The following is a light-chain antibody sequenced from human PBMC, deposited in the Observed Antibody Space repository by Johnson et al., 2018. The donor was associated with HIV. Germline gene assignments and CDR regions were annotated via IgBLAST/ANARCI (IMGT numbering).Light chain of an antibody. CDR1: SSNIGNNY. CDR3: GTWDSRLNVYL. V-gene: IGLV1-51*02. J-gene: IGLJ1*01. Sequence: QSVLTQPPSVSAAPGQKVTISCSGSSSNIGNNYVSWYQQLPGTAPKLLIYENNKRPSGIPDRFSGSESGTSATLGISGLQTGDEADYYCGTWDSRLNVYLFGTGTKVTVL. CDR2: ENN.